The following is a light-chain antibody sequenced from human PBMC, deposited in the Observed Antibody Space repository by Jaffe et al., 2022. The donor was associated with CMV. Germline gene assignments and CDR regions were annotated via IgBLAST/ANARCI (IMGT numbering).Light chain of an antibody. CDR3: QQYYSAPKT. CDR1: QGISNS. Sequence: DIQMTQSPSSLSASVGDRVTITCRASQGISNSLAWYQQKPGKAPKVMLHATYKLESGVPSRFSGSGSGTDYTLTISSLQPEDFATYYCQQYYSAPKTFGQGTKVEIK. CDR2: ATY. J-gene: IGKJ1*01. V-gene: IGKV1-NL1*01.